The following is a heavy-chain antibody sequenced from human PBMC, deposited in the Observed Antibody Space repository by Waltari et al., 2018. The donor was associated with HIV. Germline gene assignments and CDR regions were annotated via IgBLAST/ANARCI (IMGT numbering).Heavy chain of an antibody. Sequence: EVQLVESRGGLVKPGGSLRLSCTVSGFAFTTYTMNWVRQAPGKGLEWVSSISTSGSYIYYADSVKGRFTISRDNAKNSLYLQMSSLRAEDTAVYYCARDGRGTYYYDNSGSVFDYWGQGALVTVSS. J-gene: IGHJ4*02. CDR3: ARDGRGTYYYDNSGSVFDY. D-gene: IGHD3-22*01. V-gene: IGHV3-21*02. CDR2: ISTSGSYI. CDR1: GFAFTTYT.